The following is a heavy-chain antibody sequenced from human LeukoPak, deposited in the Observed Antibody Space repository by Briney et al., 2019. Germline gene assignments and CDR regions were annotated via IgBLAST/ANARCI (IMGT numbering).Heavy chain of an antibody. D-gene: IGHD3-16*01. CDR3: ARLTRGRESYFDY. Sequence: SETLSLTCTVSGGSISSYYWSWIRQPPGKGLEGIGDICYSGSTNYNPSLKSRVNISVATSKNQFSLKLSSVTAADTAVYYCARLTRGRESYFDYWGQGTLVTVSS. J-gene: IGHJ4*02. CDR2: ICYSGST. CDR1: GGSISSYY. V-gene: IGHV4-59*08.